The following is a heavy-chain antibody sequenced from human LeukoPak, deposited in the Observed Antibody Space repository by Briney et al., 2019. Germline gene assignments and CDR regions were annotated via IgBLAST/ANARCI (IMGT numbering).Heavy chain of an antibody. Sequence: PGGSLRLSCAASGFTFSSYSMNWVRQAPGKGLEWVSSISSSSSYIYYADSVKGRFTISRDNAKNSLYLQMNSLRAEDTAVYYCARDRDVLRYFDWLLSPLLFDYWGQGTLVTVSS. D-gene: IGHD3-9*01. V-gene: IGHV3-21*01. CDR2: ISSSSSYI. CDR3: ARDRDVLRYFDWLLSPLLFDY. CDR1: GFTFSSYS. J-gene: IGHJ4*02.